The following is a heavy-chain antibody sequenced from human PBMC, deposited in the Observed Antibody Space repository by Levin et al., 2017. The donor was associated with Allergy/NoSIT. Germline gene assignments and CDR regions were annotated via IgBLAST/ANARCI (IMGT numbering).Heavy chain of an antibody. J-gene: IGHJ4*02. CDR2: IYYSGST. CDR3: ARDRHPTYSSGWYSLTRGYYFDY. Sequence: SETLSLTCTVSGGSISSSSYYWGWIRQPPGKGLEWIGSIYYSGSTYYNPSLKSRVTISVDTSKNQFSLKLSSVTAADTAVYYCARDRHPTYSSGWYSLTRGYYFDYWGQGTLVTVSS. CDR1: GGSISSSSYY. V-gene: IGHV4-39*07. D-gene: IGHD6-19*01.